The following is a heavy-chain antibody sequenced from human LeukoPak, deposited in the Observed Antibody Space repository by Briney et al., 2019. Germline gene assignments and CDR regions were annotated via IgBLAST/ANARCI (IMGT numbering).Heavy chain of an antibody. J-gene: IGHJ3*02. CDR3: ARDPGYSGFVDAFDI. CDR2: INHSGST. Sequence: SETLSLTCAVYGGSFSGYYWSWIRQPPGKGLEWIGEINHSGSTNYNPSLKSRVTISVDRSKNQFSLKLSSVTAADTAVYYCARDPGYSGFVDAFDIWGQGTMVTVSS. CDR1: GGSFSGYY. D-gene: IGHD5-12*01. V-gene: IGHV4-34*01.